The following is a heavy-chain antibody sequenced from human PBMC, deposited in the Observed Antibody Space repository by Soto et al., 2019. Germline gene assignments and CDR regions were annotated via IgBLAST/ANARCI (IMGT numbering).Heavy chain of an antibody. J-gene: IGHJ4*02. CDR3: AKSRPSVEKTGDYVQN. CDR1: GFAFSNYA. CDR2: LSGSGGNT. Sequence: QPGGSLRLSCSASGFAFSNYAMAWVRQAPGQGLEWISSLSGSGGNTYYADSVKGRFTISRDNSKNTLSLHMNSLTAEDTAKYYRAKSRPSVEKTGDYVQNWGQGTLVTVSS. V-gene: IGHV3-23*01. D-gene: IGHD3-10*02.